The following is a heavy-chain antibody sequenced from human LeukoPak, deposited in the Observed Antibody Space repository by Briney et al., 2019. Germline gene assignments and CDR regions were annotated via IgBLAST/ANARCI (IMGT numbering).Heavy chain of an antibody. CDR1: GGSITNTNW. J-gene: IGHJ3*02. CDR3: ARRAGFRAFDI. CDR2: IFYTGST. Sequence: PSGTLSLTCGVSGGSITNTNWWSWVRQPPGQGLEWIGNIFYTGSTYYNPSLKSRVTISVDTSKNQFSLKVSSVTAADTAVYYCARRAGFRAFDIWGQGTMVTVPS. V-gene: IGHV4-4*02.